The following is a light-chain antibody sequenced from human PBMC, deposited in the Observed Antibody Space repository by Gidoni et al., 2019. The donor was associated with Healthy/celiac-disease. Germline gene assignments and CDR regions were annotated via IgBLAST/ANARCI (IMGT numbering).Light chain of an antibody. J-gene: IGKJ1*01. V-gene: IGKV3-15*01. CDR1: QSVSSN. CDR3: QQYNNWLWT. CDR2: GAS. Sequence: EIVLTQSPAPLSVSPGETATLSCRASQSVSSNLAWYQQKPGQAPRLLIYGASTRAAGIPARCSGRGSGTEFTLTISSLHAEDFAVYYCQQYNNWLWTFGQGTKVEIK.